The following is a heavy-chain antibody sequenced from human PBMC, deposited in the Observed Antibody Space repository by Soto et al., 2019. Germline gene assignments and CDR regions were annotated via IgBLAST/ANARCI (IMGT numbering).Heavy chain of an antibody. CDR3: AREGASGFGMDV. V-gene: IGHV4-4*07. CDR2: IYTSGST. CDR1: GGSIRSYY. Sequence: ETLSLTCTVSGGSIRSYYWSWTRQPAGKPLEWIGRIYTSGSTNYNPSLKSRVTMSVDTSKNQFSLNLSSVTAADTAVYYCAREGASGFGMDVWGQGTTVTVSS. J-gene: IGHJ6*02. D-gene: IGHD1-26*01.